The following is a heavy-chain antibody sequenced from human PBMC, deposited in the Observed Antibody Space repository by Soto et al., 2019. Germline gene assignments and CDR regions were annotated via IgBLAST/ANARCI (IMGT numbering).Heavy chain of an antibody. CDR1: GGSISSSSYY. CDR3: ARQGQWLGGDYYYYYGMDV. Sequence: SETLSLTCTVSGGSISSSSYYWGWIRQPPGKGLEWIGSIYYSGSTYYNPSLKSRVTISVDTSKNQFSLKLSSVTAADTAVYYCARQGQWLGGDYYYYYGMDVWGQGTTVTVSS. CDR2: IYYSGST. V-gene: IGHV4-39*01. J-gene: IGHJ6*02. D-gene: IGHD6-19*01.